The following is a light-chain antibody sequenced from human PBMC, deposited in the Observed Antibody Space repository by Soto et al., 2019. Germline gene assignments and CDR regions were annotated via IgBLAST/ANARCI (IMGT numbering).Light chain of an antibody. CDR1: QSVDTY. V-gene: IGKV3-11*01. J-gene: IGKJ3*01. CDR2: DAS. CDR3: QQRSNWPPWT. Sequence: EVVLTQSPATLYLSPGERATLSCRASQSVDTYLAWYQQKPGQPPRLLIYDASNRATGIPARFSGSGSGTDFTLTIPTLEPEDFAVYYCQQRSNWPPWTFGPGTKV.